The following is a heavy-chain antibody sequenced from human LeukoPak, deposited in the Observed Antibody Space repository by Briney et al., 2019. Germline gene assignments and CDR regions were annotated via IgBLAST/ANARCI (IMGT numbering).Heavy chain of an antibody. D-gene: IGHD7-27*01. CDR3: ARRVTGDLRRFDY. V-gene: IGHV4-59*08. CDR1: GGSISNYY. Sequence: SETLSLTCTVSGGSISNYYWSWIRQPPGKGLEWIGYIYYSGNTNYNPSLKSRVTISVDTSKNQFSLKVTSVTAADTAVYFCARRVTGDLRRFDYWGQGTLVTVSS. CDR2: IYYSGNT. J-gene: IGHJ4*02.